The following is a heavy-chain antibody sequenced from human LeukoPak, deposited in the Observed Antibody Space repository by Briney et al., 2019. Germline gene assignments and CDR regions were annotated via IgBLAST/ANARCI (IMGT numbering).Heavy chain of an antibody. CDR1: GFSAFPFSDGW. D-gene: IGHD2-15*01. CDR3: AIARGVCSDITCYAFNY. V-gene: IGHV3-15*01. CDR2: IKSKGSGGTT. J-gene: IGHJ4*02. Sequence: GGSLRLSCAGSGFSAFPFSDGWMAWVRQAPGKGLEWVGRIKSKGSGGTTDYAATVKGRFTISRDDSQNTLFLQMNSLKIEDTGVYYCAIARGVCSDITCYAFNYWGQGTLVTVSS.